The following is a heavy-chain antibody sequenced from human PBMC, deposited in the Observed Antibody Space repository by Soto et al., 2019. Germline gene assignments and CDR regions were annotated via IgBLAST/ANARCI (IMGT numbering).Heavy chain of an antibody. CDR1: GFTFSSYA. D-gene: IGHD6-13*01. V-gene: IGHV3-30-3*01. Sequence: GGSLRLSCAASGFTFSSYAMHWVRQAPGKGLEWVAVISYDGSNKYYADSVKGRFTISRDNSKNTLYLQMNSLRAEDTAVYYCARDVAAAGTFFYYYYYGMDVWGQGTTVTVSS. CDR3: ARDVAAAGTFFYYYYYGMDV. CDR2: ISYDGSNK. J-gene: IGHJ6*02.